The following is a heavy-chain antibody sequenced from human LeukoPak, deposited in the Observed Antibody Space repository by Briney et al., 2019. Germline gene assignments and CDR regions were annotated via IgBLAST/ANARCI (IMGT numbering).Heavy chain of an antibody. CDR2: VSTSGST. J-gene: IGHJ4*02. V-gene: IGHV4-61*02. Sequence: SETLSLTCTVSGGSISSGRYYWSWIRQTAGKGLEWIGRVSTSGSTNYNPSLKSRVTISLDTSKNQFSLKLTPVTAADTAVYYCARDVSHPVSYYGSGSYYNEDYWGQGTLVTVSS. CDR3: ARDVSHPVSYYGSGSYYNEDY. CDR1: GGSISSGRYY. D-gene: IGHD3-10*01.